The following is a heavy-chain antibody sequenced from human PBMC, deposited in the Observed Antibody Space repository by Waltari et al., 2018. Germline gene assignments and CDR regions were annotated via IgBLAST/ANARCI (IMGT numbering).Heavy chain of an antibody. V-gene: IGHV4-34*01. D-gene: IGHD4-4*01. CDR2: IHHSGST. J-gene: IGHJ4*02. CDR1: GGSFSGYY. CDR3: ARVRRFGLQDY. Sequence: QVQLQQWGAGLLKPSETLSLTCAVYGGSFSGYYWSWIRQPPGKGLEWIGEIHHSGSTNYHPSLKSRVTISVDTSKNQFSLKLSSVTAADTAVYYCARVRRFGLQDYWGQGTLVTVSS.